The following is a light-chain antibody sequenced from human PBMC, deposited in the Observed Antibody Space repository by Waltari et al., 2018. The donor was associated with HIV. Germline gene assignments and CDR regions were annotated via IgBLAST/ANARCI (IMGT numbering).Light chain of an antibody. V-gene: IGKV1-6*01. Sequence: AIQMTQSPSSLSASVGTRVTIPCRASQDIRNELGWYKQKPGKAPNLLIHAASHLQDGVPSRFSGSGSGTDFTLTISSLQPEDFATYYCLQDYNYPWTFGQGTKVEIK. J-gene: IGKJ1*01. CDR2: AAS. CDR1: QDIRNE. CDR3: LQDYNYPWT.